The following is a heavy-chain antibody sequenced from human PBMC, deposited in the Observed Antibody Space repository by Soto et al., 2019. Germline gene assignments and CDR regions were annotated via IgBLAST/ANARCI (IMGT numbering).Heavy chain of an antibody. Sequence: VQLLESGGDLVQPGGSLRLSCAASGFTFSNYAMSWVRQAPGKALEWVSSINIVGGNTNYADSVRGRFTMSRDDSKNTLFLQMNSLRAEDTAIYYCSKNYYFDSWGQGTLVTVSS. CDR1: GFTFSNYA. CDR2: INIVGGNT. CDR3: SKNYYFDS. V-gene: IGHV3-23*01. J-gene: IGHJ4*02.